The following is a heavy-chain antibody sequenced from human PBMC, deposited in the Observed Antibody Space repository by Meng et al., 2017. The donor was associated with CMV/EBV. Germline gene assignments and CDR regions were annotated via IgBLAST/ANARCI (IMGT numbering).Heavy chain of an antibody. CDR1: GFTFSSYE. CDR2: ISSSCSTI. J-gene: IGHJ4*02. D-gene: IGHD2-2*02. CDR3: ARGRRGCSSTSCYKYFDY. Sequence: GGSLRLSCAASGFTFSSYEMNWVRQAPGKGLEWVSYISSSCSTIYYADSVKGRFTISRDNAKNSLYLQMNSLRAEDTAVYYCARGRRGCSSTSCYKYFDYWGQGTLVTVSS. V-gene: IGHV3-48*03.